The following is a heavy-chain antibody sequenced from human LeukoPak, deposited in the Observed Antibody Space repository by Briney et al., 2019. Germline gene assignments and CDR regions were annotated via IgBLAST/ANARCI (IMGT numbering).Heavy chain of an antibody. Sequence: EASVKVPCKASGGTVSSYAISWVRQAPGQGLEWMGGIIPIFGTANYAQKFQGRVTITADESTSTAYMELSSLRSEDTAVYYCARAPLPYSSGWPTFDYWGQGTLVTVSS. D-gene: IGHD6-19*01. V-gene: IGHV1-69*13. CDR1: GGTVSSYA. CDR3: ARAPLPYSSGWPTFDY. J-gene: IGHJ4*02. CDR2: IIPIFGTA.